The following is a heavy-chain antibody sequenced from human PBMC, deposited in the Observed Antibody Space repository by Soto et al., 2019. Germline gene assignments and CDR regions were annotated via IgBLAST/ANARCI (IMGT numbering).Heavy chain of an antibody. Sequence: QVQLQESGPGLVKPSQTLSLTCTVSGGSISSGGYYWSWIRQHPGKGLEWIGYIYYSGSTYYNPSLKXXVXIXXDTSKNQFSLKLSSVTAADTAVYYCARENLGWFDPWGQGTLVTVSS. V-gene: IGHV4-31*01. CDR1: GGSISSGGYY. J-gene: IGHJ5*02. CDR3: ARENLGWFDP. CDR2: IYYSGST.